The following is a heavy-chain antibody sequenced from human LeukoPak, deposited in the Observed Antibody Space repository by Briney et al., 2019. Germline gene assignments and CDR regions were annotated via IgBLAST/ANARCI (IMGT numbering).Heavy chain of an antibody. D-gene: IGHD1-26*01. CDR3: ARGYNSRAATTDCCPLDY. CDR1: GFTFSSYG. Sequence: GGSLRLSCAASGFTFSSYGMHWVRQAPGKGLEWVAVISYDGSNKYYADSVKGRFTISRDNSRNTLYLQMNSLRAEDTAVYFCARGYNSRAATTDCCPLDYWGQGTLVTVSS. J-gene: IGHJ4*02. V-gene: IGHV3-30*03. CDR2: ISYDGSNK.